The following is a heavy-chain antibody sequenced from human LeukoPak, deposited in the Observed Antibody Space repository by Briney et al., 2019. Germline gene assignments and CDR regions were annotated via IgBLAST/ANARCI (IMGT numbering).Heavy chain of an antibody. J-gene: IGHJ4*02. D-gene: IGHD1-26*01. CDR1: GYTFTSYY. V-gene: IGHV1-46*01. CDR2: INPSGGST. CDR3: ARARYRNGLLDY. Sequence: ASVKVSCKASGYTFTSYYMHWVRQAPGQGLEWMGIINPSGGSTSYAQKFQGRVTMTRDTSTSTVHMELSSLRSEDTAVYYCARARYRNGLLDYWGQGTLVTVSS.